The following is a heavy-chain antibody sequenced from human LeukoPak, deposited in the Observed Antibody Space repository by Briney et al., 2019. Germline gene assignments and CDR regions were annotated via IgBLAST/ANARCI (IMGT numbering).Heavy chain of an antibody. CDR2: IYSGGST. J-gene: IGHJ4*02. D-gene: IGHD1-26*01. Sequence: TGGSLRLSCTASGFTFSDFAMSWVRQAPGKGLEWVSAIYSGGSTYYADSVKGRFTIPREDSTNTPHFNMKSATAEATAVYYCSRVWGSYVDAIDQGGQGTLVTV. CDR3: SRVWGSYVDAIDQ. CDR1: GFTFSDFA. V-gene: IGHV3-66*01.